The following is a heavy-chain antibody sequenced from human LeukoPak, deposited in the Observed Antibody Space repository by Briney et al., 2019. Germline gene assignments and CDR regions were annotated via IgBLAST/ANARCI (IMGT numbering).Heavy chain of an antibody. Sequence: SETLSLTCTVSGGSISSYYWSWIRQPPGKGLEWIGYIYTSGSTNYNPSLKSRVTMSVDTSKNQFSLKLSSVTAADTAVYYCARDMGYYGSGSLANWFDPWGQGTLVTVSS. J-gene: IGHJ5*02. CDR1: GGSISSYY. CDR2: IYTSGST. D-gene: IGHD3-10*01. CDR3: ARDMGYYGSGSLANWFDP. V-gene: IGHV4-4*09.